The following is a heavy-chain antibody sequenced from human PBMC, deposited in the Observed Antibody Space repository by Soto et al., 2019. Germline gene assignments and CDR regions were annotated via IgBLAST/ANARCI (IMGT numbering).Heavy chain of an antibody. J-gene: IGHJ3*02. CDR2: ISSSGSTI. Sequence: GGSLRLSCAGSGFTFSDYYMSWIRQAPGKGLEWVSYISSSGSTIYYADSVKGRFTISRDNAKNSLYLQMNSLRAEDTAVYYCAREVFTYYYDSSGYYYFDIWGQGTMVTV. CDR3: AREVFTYYYDSSGYYYFDI. V-gene: IGHV3-11*01. D-gene: IGHD3-22*01. CDR1: GFTFSDYY.